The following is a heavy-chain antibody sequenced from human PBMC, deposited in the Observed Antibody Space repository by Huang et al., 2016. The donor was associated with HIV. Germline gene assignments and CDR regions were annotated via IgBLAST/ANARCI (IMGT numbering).Heavy chain of an antibody. Sequence: QVQLVESGGGVVQPGRSLRLSCAASGFTFSSYAMHWVRQAPGKGLEWVAIITYDGSNKYYADSVKGRFTIARDNSKNTLYLQMNSLRAEDTAVYYCARGDYDYVWGSYRWATRAFDIWGQGTMVTVSS. V-gene: IGHV3-30-3*01. J-gene: IGHJ3*02. CDR1: GFTFSSYA. CDR2: ITYDGSNK. CDR3: ARGDYDYVWGSYRWATRAFDI. D-gene: IGHD3-16*02.